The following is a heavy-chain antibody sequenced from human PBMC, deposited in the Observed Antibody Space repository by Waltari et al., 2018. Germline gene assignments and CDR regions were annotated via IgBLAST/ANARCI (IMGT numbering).Heavy chain of an antibody. V-gene: IGHV4-34*01. J-gene: IGHJ4*02. Sequence: QVQLQQWGAGLLKPSETLSLTCAVYVGSFSGYYWSWSRQPPGKGLERIGEINHSGSTNYHPSLKSRVTISVDTSKNQFSLKLSSVTAADTAVYYCARPNYYYGSGSYYSYWGQGTLVTVSS. CDR3: ARPNYYYGSGSYYSY. CDR2: INHSGST. CDR1: VGSFSGYY. D-gene: IGHD3-10*01.